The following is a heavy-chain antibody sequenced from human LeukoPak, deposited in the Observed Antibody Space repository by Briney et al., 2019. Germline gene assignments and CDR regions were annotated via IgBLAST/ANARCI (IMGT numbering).Heavy chain of an antibody. CDR2: ISSGGINT. V-gene: IGHV3-21*01. CDR1: AFTFSSYS. J-gene: IGHJ5*02. D-gene: IGHD6-6*01. CDR3: ARAGGSSTFNWFDR. Sequence: AGGSLRLSCAASAFTFSSYSMNWVRQAPGKGPEWVSFISSGGINTDYADSVQGRFTISRDNAENSLFLQMNSLTADDTAVYYCARAGGSSTFNWFDRWGQGTLVAVSS.